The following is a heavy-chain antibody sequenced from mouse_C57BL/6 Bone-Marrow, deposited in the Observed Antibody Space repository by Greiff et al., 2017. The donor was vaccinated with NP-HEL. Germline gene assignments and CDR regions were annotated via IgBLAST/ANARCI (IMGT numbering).Heavy chain of an antibody. J-gene: IGHJ4*01. CDR1: GYAFSSSW. V-gene: IGHV1-82*01. CDR2: IYPGDGDT. CDR3: ARYDYDSYYAMDY. Sequence: VQLQQSGPELVKPGASVKISCKASGYAFSSSWMNWVKQRPGKGLEWIGRIYPGDGDTNYNVKFKGKATLTAYKSSSTAYMQLSSLTSEDSAVYFCARYDYDSYYAMDYWGQGTSVTVSS. D-gene: IGHD2-4*01.